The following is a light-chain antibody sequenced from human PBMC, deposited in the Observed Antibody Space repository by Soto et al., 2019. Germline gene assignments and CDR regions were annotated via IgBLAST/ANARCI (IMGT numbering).Light chain of an antibody. Sequence: QSVLTQPASVSGSPGQSITISCTGTSSDVGSYNLVSWYQQHPGKAPKLMIYEVSKRPSGVSNRFSGSKSGYTASLTISGLQAEDEADYYCCSYAGSSTLVFGGGTKLTVL. V-gene: IGLV2-23*02. CDR2: EVS. CDR1: SSDVGSYNL. J-gene: IGLJ2*01. CDR3: CSYAGSSTLV.